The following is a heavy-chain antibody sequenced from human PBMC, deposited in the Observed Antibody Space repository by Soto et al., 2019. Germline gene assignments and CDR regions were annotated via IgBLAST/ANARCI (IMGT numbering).Heavy chain of an antibody. CDR3: ARDDCSSTSCSLDY. D-gene: IGHD2-2*01. J-gene: IGHJ4*02. Sequence: GGSLRLSCAASGFTFSPYSMNWVRQAPGKGLEWVSYIGSRSSTIYYADSVKGRFTISRDNAKNSLYLQMNSLRDEDTAVYYCARDDCSSTSCSLDYWGQGTLVTVSS. CDR2: IGSRSSTI. CDR1: GFTFSPYS. V-gene: IGHV3-48*02.